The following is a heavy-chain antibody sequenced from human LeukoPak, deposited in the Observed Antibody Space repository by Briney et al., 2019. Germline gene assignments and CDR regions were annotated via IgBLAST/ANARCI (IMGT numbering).Heavy chain of an antibody. CDR2: INPNSGGT. Sequence: GSSVKVSCMASGYTFTGYYMHWVRQAPGQGLAWMGWINPNSGGTNYAQKFQGRVTMTRDTSISTAYMELNRLRSDDTAVYYCARDLSPVVRASPMGYWGQGTLVTVSS. V-gene: IGHV1-2*02. CDR1: GYTFTGYY. CDR3: ARDLSPVVRASPMGY. J-gene: IGHJ4*02. D-gene: IGHD3-10*01.